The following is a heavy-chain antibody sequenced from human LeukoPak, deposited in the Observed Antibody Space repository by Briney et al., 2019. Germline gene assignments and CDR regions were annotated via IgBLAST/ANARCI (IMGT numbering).Heavy chain of an antibody. CDR2: IKSDGSST. Sequence: GGSLRLSCAASGISFSRTWMHWVRQAPGKGLVWVSHIKSDGSSTTYGDSVKGRFTVSRDNTKDRVYLQMNSLRVEDTAVYYCARPPPSCSSTSCYQQYWGQGTLVTVSS. D-gene: IGHD2-2*01. J-gene: IGHJ1*01. CDR1: GISFSRTW. V-gene: IGHV3-74*01. CDR3: ARPPPSCSSTSCYQQY.